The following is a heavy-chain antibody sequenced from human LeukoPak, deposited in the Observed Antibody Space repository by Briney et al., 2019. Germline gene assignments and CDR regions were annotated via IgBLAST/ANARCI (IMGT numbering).Heavy chain of an antibody. CDR3: ARLLAAGGHYYYGVDV. Sequence: SETLSLTCTVSGVSISSYYWSWIRQPPGKGLEWIGHIYYSGSTNYNPSLKSRVTISVDTSNNQFSLRLSSVTAADTAVYYCARLLAAGGHYYYGVDVWGQGTTVTVSS. CDR2: IYYSGST. CDR1: GVSISSYY. D-gene: IGHD6-13*01. J-gene: IGHJ6*02. V-gene: IGHV4-59*08.